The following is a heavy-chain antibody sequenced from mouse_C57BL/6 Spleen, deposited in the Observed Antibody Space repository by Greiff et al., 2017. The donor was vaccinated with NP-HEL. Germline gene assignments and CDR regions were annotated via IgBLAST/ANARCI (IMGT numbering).Heavy chain of an antibody. CDR1: GYTFTSYW. J-gene: IGHJ3*01. CDR2: IDPSDSET. Sequence: QLQQPGAELVRPGSSVKLSCKASGYTFTSYWMHWVKQRPIQGLEWIGNIDPSDSETHYNQKFKDKATLTVDKSSSTAYMQLSSLTSEDSAVYYGARAYGYDGAWFAYWGQGTLVTVSA. CDR3: ARAYGYDGAWFAY. D-gene: IGHD2-2*01. V-gene: IGHV1-52*01.